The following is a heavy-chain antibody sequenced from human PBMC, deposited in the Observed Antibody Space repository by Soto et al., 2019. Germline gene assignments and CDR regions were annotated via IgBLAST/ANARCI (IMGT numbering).Heavy chain of an antibody. CDR3: ARDRQRGYCTGDSCYSYFDY. Sequence: PSETLSLTCAIYGGPFSGYYWNWIRQPPWKGLEWIGEINHGGYTNYNPSLKSRVTMSVDTSKNQFSLKLTSVTAADTAVYYCARDRQRGYCTGDSCYSYFDYWGQGTQVTVSS. D-gene: IGHD2-15*01. V-gene: IGHV4-34*01. CDR1: GGPFSGYY. J-gene: IGHJ4*02. CDR2: INHGGYT.